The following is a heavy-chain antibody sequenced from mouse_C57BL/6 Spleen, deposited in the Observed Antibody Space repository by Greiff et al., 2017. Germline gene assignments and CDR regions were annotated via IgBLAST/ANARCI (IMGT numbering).Heavy chain of an antibody. CDR1: GYSITSGYY. CDR2: ISYDGSN. CDR3: ASLYYYGSSLVDY. Sequence: EVQLQESGPGLVKPSQSLSLTCSVTGYSITSGYYWNWIRQFPGNKLEWMGYISYDGSNNYNPSLKNRISITRDTSKNQFFLKLNSVTTEDTATYYCASLYYYGSSLVDYWGQGTTLTVSS. D-gene: IGHD1-1*01. V-gene: IGHV3-6*01. J-gene: IGHJ2*01.